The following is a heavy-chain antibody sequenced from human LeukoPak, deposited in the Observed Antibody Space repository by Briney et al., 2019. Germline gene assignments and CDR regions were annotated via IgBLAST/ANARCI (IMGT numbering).Heavy chain of an antibody. CDR2: ISSSSSYI. CDR3: ARDLSGSSGFDY. J-gene: IGHJ4*02. V-gene: IGHV3-21*01. CDR1: GFTFSSYS. Sequence: GGSLRLSCAASGFTFSSYSMNWVRQAPGKGLEWVSSISSSSSYIYYADSVKGRLTISRDNAKNSLYLQMNSLRAEDTAVYYCARDLSGSSGFDYWGQGTLVTVSS. D-gene: IGHD3-10*01.